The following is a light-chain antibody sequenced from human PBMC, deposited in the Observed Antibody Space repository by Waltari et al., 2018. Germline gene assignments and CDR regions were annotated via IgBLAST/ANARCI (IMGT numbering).Light chain of an antibody. CDR1: QGIAFY. V-gene: IGKV1-39*01. Sequence: DIQVTQSPSSLSASIGDRVTITCRTSQGIAFYLNWYQQKPGQAPKLLIYHASNLQSGVPSRFSGRGSGTDFTLSISSLQPEDFATYYCQQSRQWPRRTFGQGTKLEI. CDR3: QQSRQWPRRT. CDR2: HAS. J-gene: IGKJ2*01.